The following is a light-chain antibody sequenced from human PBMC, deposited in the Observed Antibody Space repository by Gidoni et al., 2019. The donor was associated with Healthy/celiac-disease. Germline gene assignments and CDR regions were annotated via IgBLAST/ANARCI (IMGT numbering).Light chain of an antibody. V-gene: IGKV1-39*01. J-gene: IGKJ4*01. CDR3: QQSYSTPPVT. Sequence: DIQMTQSPSSLSASVGDRVTIPCRASQSISSYLNWYQQKPGKAPKLLIYAASSLQSGVPSRFSGSGSGTDCTLTISSLQPEDFATYYCQQSYSTPPVTFGGGTKVEIK. CDR1: QSISSY. CDR2: AAS.